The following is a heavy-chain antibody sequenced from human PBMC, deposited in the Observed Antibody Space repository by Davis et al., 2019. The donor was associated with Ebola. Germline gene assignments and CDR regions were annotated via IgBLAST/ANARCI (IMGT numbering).Heavy chain of an antibody. CDR1: GFTFRNYW. CDR2: IRPDGSEE. J-gene: IGHJ4*02. CDR3: AKFSRAGESD. Sequence: PGGSLRLSCAASGFTFRNYWMSWVRQAPGKGLEWVANIRPDGSEEQYVDSLKGRFTISRDNAKNSLYLQVNSLRDEDTAVYYCAKFSRAGESDWGQGTLVTVSS. V-gene: IGHV3-7*03. D-gene: IGHD6-13*01.